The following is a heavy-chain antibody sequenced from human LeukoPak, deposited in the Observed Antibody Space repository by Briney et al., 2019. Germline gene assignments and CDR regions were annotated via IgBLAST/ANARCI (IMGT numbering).Heavy chain of an antibody. CDR1: GGSFSGYY. CDR3: ARSYDSSGYLDY. CDR2: INHSGST. V-gene: IGHV4-34*01. D-gene: IGHD3-22*01. Sequence: SETLSLTCAVYGGSFSGYYWSWIRQPPGKGLEWIGEINHSGSTNYNPSLKSRVTISVDTSKNQFSLKLSPVTAADTAVYYCARSYDSSGYLDYWGKGTLVTVSS. J-gene: IGHJ4*02.